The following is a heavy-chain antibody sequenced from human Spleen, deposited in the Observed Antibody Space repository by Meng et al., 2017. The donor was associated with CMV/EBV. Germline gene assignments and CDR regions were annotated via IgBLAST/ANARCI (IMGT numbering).Heavy chain of an antibody. Sequence: SETLSLTCAVYGGSFSGYYWSWIRQPPGKGLEWIGEINHSGSTNYNPSLKSRVTISVDTSKNQFSLKLSSVTAADTAVYYCARVSCSSTSCYTYYYYGMDVWGRGTLVTVSS. CDR1: GGSFSGYY. J-gene: IGHJ6*02. CDR3: ARVSCSSTSCYTYYYYGMDV. D-gene: IGHD2-2*02. V-gene: IGHV4-34*01. CDR2: INHSGST.